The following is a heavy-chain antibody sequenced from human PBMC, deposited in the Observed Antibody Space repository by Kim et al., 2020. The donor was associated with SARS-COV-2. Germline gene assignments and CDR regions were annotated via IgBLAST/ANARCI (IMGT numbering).Heavy chain of an antibody. Sequence: GGSLRLSCAASGFSVSTNDMSWVRQAPGKGLEWVASIFGSGNTYYADSAKGRFTISRDNSKNTLYLQMNSRRAEDTAAYHCARKLLWFGDNGMDVWGQGTAVTVSS. CDR1: GFSVSTND. D-gene: IGHD3-10*01. CDR3: ARKLLWFGDNGMDV. V-gene: IGHV3-53*01. CDR2: IFGSGNT. J-gene: IGHJ6*02.